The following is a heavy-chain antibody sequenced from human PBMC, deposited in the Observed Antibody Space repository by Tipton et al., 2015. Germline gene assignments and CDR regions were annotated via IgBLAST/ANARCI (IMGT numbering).Heavy chain of an antibody. Sequence: QSGPEVKKPGASVKVSCKASGYTFSSYGINWARQAPGQGLEWMGWISTYNGNTDYAQKFQDRVTMTTDTSTSTAYMELRSLRSDDTAVYYCARDQDIVPAIPDAFDIWGQGTLVTVSS. D-gene: IGHD5-12*01. CDR1: GYTFSSYG. V-gene: IGHV1-18*01. J-gene: IGHJ3*02. CDR3: ARDQDIVPAIPDAFDI. CDR2: ISTYNGNT.